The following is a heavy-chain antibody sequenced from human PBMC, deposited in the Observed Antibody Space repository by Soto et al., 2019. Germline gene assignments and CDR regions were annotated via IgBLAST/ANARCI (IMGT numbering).Heavy chain of an antibody. D-gene: IGHD3-22*01. V-gene: IGHV4-31*03. CDR3: AREDRDYYDSSGYYH. CDR2: IYYSGST. CDR1: GGSISSGGYY. Sequence: PSETLSLTCTVSGGSISSGGYYWSWIRQHPGKGLEWIGYIYYSGSTNYNPSLKNRVTISVDTSKNQFSLKLSSVTAADTAVYYCAREDRDYYDSSGYYHWGQGTLVTVSS. J-gene: IGHJ5*02.